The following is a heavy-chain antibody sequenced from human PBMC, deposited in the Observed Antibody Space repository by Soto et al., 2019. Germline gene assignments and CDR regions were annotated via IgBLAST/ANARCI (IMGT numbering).Heavy chain of an antibody. CDR3: ARDGETPGLRWYNY. J-gene: IGHJ4*02. V-gene: IGHV1-18*01. CDR1: GYTFTSYG. CDR2: ISAYNGNT. Sequence: ASVKVSCKASGYTFTSYGISWVRQAPGQGLEWMGWISAYNGNTNYAQKLQGRVTMTTDTSTGTAYMELRSLRSDDTAVYYCARDGETPGLRWYNYWGQGTLVTVSS. D-gene: IGHD4-17*01.